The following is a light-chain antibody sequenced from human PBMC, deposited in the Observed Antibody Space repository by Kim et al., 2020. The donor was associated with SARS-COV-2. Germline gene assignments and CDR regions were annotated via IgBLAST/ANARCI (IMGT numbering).Light chain of an antibody. CDR1: QSINKW. Sequence: ASVRDRVNITCQAGQSINKWLAWDQQKPGKPPYLLIYDSSTLESGVPSRFSGSGSGTDFTLTINSLQPDDFATYYCQQYHSHSPWTFGQGTKVEI. J-gene: IGKJ1*01. CDR2: DSS. CDR3: QQYHSHSPWT. V-gene: IGKV1-5*01.